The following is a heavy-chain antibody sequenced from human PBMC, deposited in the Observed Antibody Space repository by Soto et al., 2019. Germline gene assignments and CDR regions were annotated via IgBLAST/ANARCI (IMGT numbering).Heavy chain of an antibody. CDR3: ARVRGQQLVPFDY. V-gene: IGHV3-21*01. J-gene: IGHJ4*02. CDR2: ISSSSSYI. CDR1: GFTFSSYS. D-gene: IGHD6-13*01. Sequence: GGSLRLSCAASGFTFSSYSMNWVRQAPGKGLEWVSSISSSSSYIYYADSVKGRFTISRDNAKNSLYLQMNSLRAEDTAVYYCARVRGQQLVPFDYWGQGTLVTVSS.